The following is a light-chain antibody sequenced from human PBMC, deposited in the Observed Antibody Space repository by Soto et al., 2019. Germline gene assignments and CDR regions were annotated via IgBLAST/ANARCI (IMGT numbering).Light chain of an antibody. J-gene: IGKJ4*01. CDR1: QSISSSF. V-gene: IGKV3-20*01. CDR2: GAS. Sequence: EFVLTQSPGTLSLSPGERATLSCRASQSISSSFLAWYQQKPGQAPRLLIYGASSRGTGIPDRFSGSGSGTDFTLTISRLEPEDFAVYYCQHYGRSPPFTFGGGTKGEIK. CDR3: QHYGRSPPFT.